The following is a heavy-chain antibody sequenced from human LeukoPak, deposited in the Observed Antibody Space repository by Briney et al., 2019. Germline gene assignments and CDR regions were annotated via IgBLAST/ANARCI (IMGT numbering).Heavy chain of an antibody. CDR1: GFTFSSYA. D-gene: IGHD4-11*01. V-gene: IGHV3-23*01. CDR3: AKVSPRMTTVTTWVQY. Sequence: PGGSLRLSCAASGFTFSSYAMSWVRQAPGKGLEWVSAISGSCGSTYYADSVKGRFTISRDNSKNTLYLQMNSLRAEDTAVYYCAKVSPRMTTVTTWVQYWGQGTLVTVSS. J-gene: IGHJ4*02. CDR2: ISGSCGST.